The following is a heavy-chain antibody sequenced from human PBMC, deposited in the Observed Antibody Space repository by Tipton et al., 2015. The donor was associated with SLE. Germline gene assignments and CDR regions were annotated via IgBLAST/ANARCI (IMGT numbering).Heavy chain of an antibody. CDR1: GFTFSDYG. CDR2: IRADGSNK. J-gene: IGHJ4*02. D-gene: IGHD3-16*01. Sequence: SLRLSCAASGFTFSDYGMHWVRQAPGKGLEWVAFIRADGSNKDYADSVKGRFTISRDNSKNTLYLQMNRLRVEDTAAYYCAGGTGAYFDHWGQGTLVTVSS. V-gene: IGHV3-30*02. CDR3: AGGTGAYFDH.